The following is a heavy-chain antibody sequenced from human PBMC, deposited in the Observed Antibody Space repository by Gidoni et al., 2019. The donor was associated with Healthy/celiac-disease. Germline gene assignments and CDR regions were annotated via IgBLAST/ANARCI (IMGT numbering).Heavy chain of an antibody. Sequence: EVQLVETGGGLIQPGGSLRLSCSASGFTVSSNYMSWVRQAPGKGLGWVSVIYSGGSTYYADSVKGRFTISRDNSKNTLYLQMNSLRAEDTAVYYCARGSPIRGVNYWGQGTLVTVSS. D-gene: IGHD3-10*01. J-gene: IGHJ4*02. CDR1: GFTVSSNY. CDR3: ARGSPIRGVNY. V-gene: IGHV3-53*02. CDR2: IYSGGST.